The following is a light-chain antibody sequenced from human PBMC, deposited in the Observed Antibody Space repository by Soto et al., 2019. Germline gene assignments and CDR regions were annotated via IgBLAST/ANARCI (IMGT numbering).Light chain of an antibody. Sequence: DIQMTQSTTSLSASVGDRVTITCRASQDIRNFVAWYQQKPGKAPKLLIYAASTLQSGVPSRFSGSGSGTDFTLTINSLQPEDVATYYCQKYSSVPVFGPGTKVEIK. V-gene: IGKV1-27*01. J-gene: IGKJ3*01. CDR3: QKYSSVPV. CDR2: AAS. CDR1: QDIRNF.